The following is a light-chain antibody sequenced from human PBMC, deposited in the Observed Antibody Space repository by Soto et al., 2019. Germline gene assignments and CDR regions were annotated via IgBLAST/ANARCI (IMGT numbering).Light chain of an antibody. V-gene: IGLV2-14*01. CDR2: DVS. CDR1: SSDVGGYNY. Sequence: QSALTQPASVSGSPGQSITISCTGTSSDVGGYNYVSWYQQHPGKAPKLMIDDVSNRPSGVSNRFSGSKSGNTASLTISGLQAEDEADYYCSSYTSSSTSFGGGTKLTVL. J-gene: IGLJ2*01. CDR3: SSYTSSSTS.